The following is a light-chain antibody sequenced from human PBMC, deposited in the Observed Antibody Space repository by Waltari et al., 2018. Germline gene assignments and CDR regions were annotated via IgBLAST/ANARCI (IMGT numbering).Light chain of an antibody. V-gene: IGKV3-20*01. CDR2: HAS. Sequence: EIVLTQSPGTLSLSPGERATLACRASQSVSGFLAWYQQKPGQAPRLLIYHASNRDTGIPDRFSGSGSGTDFSLTISRLEPEDFAVYYCQNHEKLPATFGQGTKVEI. J-gene: IGKJ1*01. CDR1: QSVSGF. CDR3: QNHEKLPAT.